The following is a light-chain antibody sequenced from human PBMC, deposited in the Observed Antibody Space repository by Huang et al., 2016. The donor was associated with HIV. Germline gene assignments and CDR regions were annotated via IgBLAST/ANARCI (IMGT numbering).Light chain of an antibody. Sequence: EIVMTQSPVTLSVSPGERATLSCKASQSVSNNLAWYQQKPGQAPRLLIYGASTRATCSPARFSGSGSGTEFTLTISSLESEDFAVYYCQQYNNWPPWTFGQGTKVEIK. CDR3: QQYNNWPPWT. J-gene: IGKJ1*01. CDR1: QSVSNN. V-gene: IGKV3-15*01. CDR2: GAS.